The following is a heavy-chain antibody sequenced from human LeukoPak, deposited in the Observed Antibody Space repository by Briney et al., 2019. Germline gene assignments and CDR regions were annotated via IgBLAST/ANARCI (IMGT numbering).Heavy chain of an antibody. Sequence: PSETLSLTCAVYGGSFSGYYWSWIRQPPGKGLEWIGEINHSGSTNYNPSLKSRVTISVDTSKNQFSLKLSSVTAADTAVYYCARGLPLYCSSTSCYRYYYGMDVWGQGTTVTVSS. V-gene: IGHV4-34*01. CDR2: INHSGST. D-gene: IGHD2-2*01. J-gene: IGHJ6*02. CDR1: GGSFSGYY. CDR3: ARGLPLYCSSTSCYRYYYGMDV.